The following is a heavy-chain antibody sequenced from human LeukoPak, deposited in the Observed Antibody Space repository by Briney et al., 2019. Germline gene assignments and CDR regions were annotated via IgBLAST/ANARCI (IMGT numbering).Heavy chain of an antibody. CDR2: ITTTGNTA. CDR1: GFTFSDYF. J-gene: IGHJ4*02. V-gene: IGHV3-11*04. CDR3: ASNSGYDSAGFDY. D-gene: IGHD5-12*01. Sequence: GGSLRLSCAASGFTFSDYFMTWIRQAPGKGLEWISYITTTGNTAFYADSVKGRFTVSRDNAKNSLYLQINSLRAEDTAVYYCASNSGYDSAGFDYWGQGTLVTVSS.